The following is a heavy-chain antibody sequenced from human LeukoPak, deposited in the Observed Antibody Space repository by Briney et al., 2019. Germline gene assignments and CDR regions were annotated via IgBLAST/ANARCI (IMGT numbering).Heavy chain of an antibody. D-gene: IGHD1-20*01. Sequence: ASVKVSCKASGGTFSSYAISWVRQAPGQGLEWMGRIIPIFGIANYAQKFQGRVTITADKSTSTAYMELSSLRSEDTAVYYCARVSMITGTPSIYGGMGVWGQGTTVTVSS. V-gene: IGHV1-69*04. J-gene: IGHJ6*02. CDR2: IIPIFGIA. CDR1: GGTFSSYA. CDR3: ARVSMITGTPSIYGGMGV.